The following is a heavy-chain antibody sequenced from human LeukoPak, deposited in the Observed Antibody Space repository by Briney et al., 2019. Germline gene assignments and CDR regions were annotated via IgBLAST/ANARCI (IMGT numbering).Heavy chain of an antibody. D-gene: IGHD6-19*01. Sequence: GGSLRLSCAASGFTFSSYSMNWVRQAPGKGLEWVSSISSSGTYVYYADSVKGRFTISRDNAKNSLSLQMNSLRADDAAVYYCARASRKQLAVYLLDGFDIGGKGKRVPV. CDR2: ISSSGTYV. J-gene: IGHJ3*02. CDR3: ARASRKQLAVYLLDGFDI. V-gene: IGHV3-21*01. CDR1: GFTFSSYS.